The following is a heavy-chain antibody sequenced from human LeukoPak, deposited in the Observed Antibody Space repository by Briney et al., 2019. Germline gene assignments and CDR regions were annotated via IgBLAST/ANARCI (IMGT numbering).Heavy chain of an antibody. CDR1: GGSISSYY. D-gene: IGHD3-22*01. J-gene: IGHJ2*01. V-gene: IGHV4-4*07. CDR3: ARDGGDSSGYYDWYFDL. CDR2: IYTSGST. Sequence: PSETLSLTCTVSGGSISSYYWSWIRQPAGKGLEWIGRIYTSGSTNYNPSLKSRVTMSVDTSKNQFSLKLNSVTAADTAVYYCARDGGDSSGYYDWYFDLWGRGTLVTVSS.